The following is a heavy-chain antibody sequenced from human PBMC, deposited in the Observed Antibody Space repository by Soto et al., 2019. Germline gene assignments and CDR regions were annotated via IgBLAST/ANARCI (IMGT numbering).Heavy chain of an antibody. CDR2: ISAYNGNT. CDR3: ARAKVSMDIRIGRDY. Sequence: VKVSCKASGYTFTSYGISWVRQAPGQGLEWMGWISAYNGNTNYAQKLQGRVTMTTDTSTSTAYMELRSLRSDDTAVYYCARAKVSMDIRIGRDYWGQGTLVTVSS. CDR1: GYTFTSYG. V-gene: IGHV1-18*01. D-gene: IGHD2-2*03. J-gene: IGHJ4*02.